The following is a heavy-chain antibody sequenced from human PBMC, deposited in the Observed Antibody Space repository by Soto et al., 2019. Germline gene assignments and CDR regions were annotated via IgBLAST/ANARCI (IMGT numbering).Heavy chain of an antibody. J-gene: IGHJ6*02. CDR1: GFTFDDYA. D-gene: IGHD5-12*01. Sequence: EVQLVESGGGLVQPGRSLRLSCAASGFTFDDYAMHWVRQVPGKGLEWVSGISWNSGRLGYADSVKGRFTISRDNDRTSRYLDLYSLRAVDTALYYCAKDRIPLPWLSGLDVWGQGTTVTVSS. V-gene: IGHV3-9*01. CDR3: AKDRIPLPWLSGLDV. CDR2: ISWNSGRL.